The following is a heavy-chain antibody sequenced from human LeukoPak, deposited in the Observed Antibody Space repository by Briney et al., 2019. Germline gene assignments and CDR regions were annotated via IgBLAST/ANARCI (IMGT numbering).Heavy chain of an antibody. Sequence: SETLSLTCTVSGGPISSYYWSWIRQPPGKGLEWIGYIYYSGSTNYNPSLKSRVTISVDTSKNQFSLKLSSVTAADTAVYYCARNDILTGYCFDYWGQGTLVTVSS. D-gene: IGHD3-9*01. V-gene: IGHV4-59*08. CDR3: ARNDILTGYCFDY. CDR2: IYYSGST. CDR1: GGPISSYY. J-gene: IGHJ4*02.